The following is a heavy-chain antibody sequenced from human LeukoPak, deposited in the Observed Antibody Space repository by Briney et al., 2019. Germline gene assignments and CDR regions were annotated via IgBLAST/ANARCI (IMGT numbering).Heavy chain of an antibody. CDR1: GFAVSSNY. CDR3: ARDYYGSGSQIYGIIDY. CDR2: IWRGGTT. Sequence: PGGSLRLSCAASGFAVSSNYMSWVRQGPGKGLECVSVIWRGGTTYYTDSVKGRFTISRDNSKNTLYLQMNSLRAEDTAVYYCARDYYGSGSQIYGIIDYWGQGTLVAVSS. D-gene: IGHD3-10*01. V-gene: IGHV3-66*01. J-gene: IGHJ4*02.